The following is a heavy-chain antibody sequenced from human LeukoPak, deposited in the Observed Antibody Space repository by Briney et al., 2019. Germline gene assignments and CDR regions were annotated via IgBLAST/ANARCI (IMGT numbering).Heavy chain of an antibody. J-gene: IGHJ4*02. CDR1: GVSISGTNYY. Sequence: SETLSLTCDVSGVSISGTNYYWGWIRQPPGMGLEWIGSIHYRLPTFYNPLLKSRVAISVDTSKNQISLRLRSVTAADTAVYYCARHEEEDGYNAKTPDYWGQGTLVTVSS. D-gene: IGHD5-24*01. CDR3: ARHEEEDGYNAKTPDY. V-gene: IGHV4-39*01. CDR2: IHYRLPT.